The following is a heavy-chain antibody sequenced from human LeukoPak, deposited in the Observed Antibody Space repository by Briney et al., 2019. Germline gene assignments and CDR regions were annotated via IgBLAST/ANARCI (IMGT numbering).Heavy chain of an antibody. Sequence: GGSLRLSCAASGFTFSSYAMSWVRQAPGKGLEWVSAVSGSGAHTYYADSVKGRFTISRDNAKNSLYLQMNSLRAEDTAVYYCARELGIAERMDVWGKGTTVTVSS. CDR3: ARELGIAERMDV. D-gene: IGHD6-13*01. CDR1: GFTFSSYA. CDR2: VSGSGAHT. J-gene: IGHJ6*04. V-gene: IGHV3-23*01.